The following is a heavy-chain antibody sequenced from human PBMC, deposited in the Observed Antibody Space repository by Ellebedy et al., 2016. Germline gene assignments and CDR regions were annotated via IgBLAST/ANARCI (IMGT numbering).Heavy chain of an antibody. CDR3: ARRPRYCSSTSCYGMDV. D-gene: IGHD2-2*01. Sequence: GGSLRLXCAASGFTFSDYYMSWIRQAPGKGLEWVSYISSSSSYTNYADSVKGRFTISRDNAKNSLYLQMNSLRAEDTAVYYCARRPRYCSSTSCYGMDVWGQGTTVTVSS. J-gene: IGHJ6*02. CDR1: GFTFSDYY. V-gene: IGHV3-11*03. CDR2: ISSSSSYT.